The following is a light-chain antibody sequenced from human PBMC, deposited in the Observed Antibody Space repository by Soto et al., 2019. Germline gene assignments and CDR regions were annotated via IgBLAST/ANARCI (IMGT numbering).Light chain of an antibody. CDR3: QSYDSSLSGRVV. CDR1: SSSIGAGYD. Sequence: QSVLTQPPSVSGAPGQRVTISCTGSSSSIGAGYDVHWYQQLPGTAPKLLIYGNNNRPSGVPDRFSGSKSGTSASLAITGLQAEDEADYYCQSYDSSLSGRVVFGGGTKVTVL. CDR2: GNN. J-gene: IGLJ2*01. V-gene: IGLV1-40*01.